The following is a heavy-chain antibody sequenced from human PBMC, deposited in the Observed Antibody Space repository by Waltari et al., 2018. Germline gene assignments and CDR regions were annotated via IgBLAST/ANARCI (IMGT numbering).Heavy chain of an antibody. CDR3: AHRGFWQQLVQVYFDY. D-gene: IGHD6-13*01. J-gene: IGHJ4*02. CDR1: GFSLSTSGVG. V-gene: IGHV2-5*01. Sequence: QITLKESGPTLVKPTQTLTLTCTFSGFSLSTSGVGVGWIRQPPGKALEWLTLIYWNDDKRYSPSLKSRLTITKDTSKNQVVLTMTNMDPVDTATYYCAHRGFWQQLVQVYFDYWGQGTLVTVSS. CDR2: IYWNDDK.